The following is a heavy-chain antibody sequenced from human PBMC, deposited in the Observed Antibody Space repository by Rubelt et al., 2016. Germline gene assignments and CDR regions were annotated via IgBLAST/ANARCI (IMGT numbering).Heavy chain of an antibody. J-gene: IGHJ3*02. V-gene: IGHV3-23*04. D-gene: IGHD2-21*02. CDR1: GFTFSSYT. Sequence: EVQLVESGGGLGQPGGSLRLSCAASGFTFSSYTMAWVRQGPGKGLEWVSVIGPGGDITYYADSVKGRFTISRDNSRNTVYLNMNSLSAEDKAVYFCAKYREVTRSAFDTWGQGTMVAVSS. CDR3: AKYREVTRSAFDT. CDR2: IGPGGDIT.